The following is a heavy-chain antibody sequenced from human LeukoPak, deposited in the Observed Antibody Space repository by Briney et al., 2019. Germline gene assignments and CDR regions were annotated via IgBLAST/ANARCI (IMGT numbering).Heavy chain of an antibody. CDR1: GFTFSSYG. D-gene: IGHD6-13*01. CDR2: INGDGTSA. CDR3: ARAFAYSSPPY. V-gene: IGHV3-74*01. J-gene: IGHJ4*02. Sequence: GGSLRLSCAASGFTFSSYGMHWVRQAPGKGLVWVSRINGDGTSATYADSVKGRFTISRDNVKNTLYLQMNSLRAEDTAVYYCARAFAYSSPPYWGQGTLVTVSP.